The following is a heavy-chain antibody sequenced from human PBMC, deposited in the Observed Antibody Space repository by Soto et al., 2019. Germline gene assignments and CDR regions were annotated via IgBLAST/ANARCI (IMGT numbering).Heavy chain of an antibody. Sequence: PGGSLRLSCAASGFTFSTYAMSWVRQAPGKGLEWVSSISASGAYTYYADSVKGRFTISRDNSKNTLSVQINSLRAEDTAVYYCAKDEGSGGATGYFDYWGQGTKVTVSS. CDR1: GFTFSTYA. CDR3: AKDEGSGGATGYFDY. V-gene: IGHV3-23*01. CDR2: ISASGAYT. D-gene: IGHD1-26*01. J-gene: IGHJ4*02.